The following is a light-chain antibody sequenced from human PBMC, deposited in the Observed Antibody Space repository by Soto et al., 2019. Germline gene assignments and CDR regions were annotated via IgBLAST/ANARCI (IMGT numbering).Light chain of an antibody. CDR1: QSVSSSS. CDR2: GAS. CDR3: QQYGSSLSCT. Sequence: EIVLTQSPGTLSLSPGERATLSCRASQSVSSSSLAWYQQKPGQAPRLLIYGASSRATCIPDRFSGSGSGTDFTLTISRLEPEDCAVYYCQQYGSSLSCTFGQGTKLEI. J-gene: IGKJ2*02. V-gene: IGKV3-20*01.